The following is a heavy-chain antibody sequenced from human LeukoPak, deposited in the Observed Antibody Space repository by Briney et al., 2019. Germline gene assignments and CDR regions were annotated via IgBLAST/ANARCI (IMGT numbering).Heavy chain of an antibody. Sequence: GASVKVSCKASGYTFSDFGISWVRQAPGQGLEWMGWTSTHNGNRNYLQKFQGRVTMTTDTSTSTAYMELNGLTSDDTAVYYCARGAGRDFWSGYCATWGQGTLVTVS. CDR2: TSTHNGNR. D-gene: IGHD3-3*01. J-gene: IGHJ5*02. CDR1: GYTFSDFG. CDR3: ARGAGRDFWSGYCAT. V-gene: IGHV1-18*01.